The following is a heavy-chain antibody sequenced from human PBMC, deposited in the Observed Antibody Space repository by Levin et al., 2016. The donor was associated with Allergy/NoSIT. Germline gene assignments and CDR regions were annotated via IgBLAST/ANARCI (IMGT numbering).Heavy chain of an antibody. CDR3: AKEALFGVVIREWDY. J-gene: IGHJ4*02. V-gene: IGHV3-23*01. Sequence: GESLKISCAASGFTFSSYAMSWVRQAPGKGLEWVSAISGSGGSTYYADSVKGRFTISRDNSKNTLYLQMNSLRAEDTAVYYCAKEALFGVVIREWDYWGQGTLVTVSS. CDR1: GFTFSSYA. CDR2: ISGSGGST. D-gene: IGHD3-3*01.